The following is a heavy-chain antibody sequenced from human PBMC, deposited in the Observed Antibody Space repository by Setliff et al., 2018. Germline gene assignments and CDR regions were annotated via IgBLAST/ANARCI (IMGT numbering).Heavy chain of an antibody. D-gene: IGHD3-22*01. CDR1: GGSFSTYY. V-gene: IGHV4-34*01. Sequence: SETLSLTCAVYGGSFSTYYWSWIRQPPGKGLEWIGEINHNGDTYFNPSLKSRVTISVDTSNHQFSLKLSSVTTADTAVYYCARGPYYFDSGDYAYWGQGTLVTVSS. CDR3: ARGPYYFDSGDYAY. CDR2: INHNGDT. J-gene: IGHJ4*02.